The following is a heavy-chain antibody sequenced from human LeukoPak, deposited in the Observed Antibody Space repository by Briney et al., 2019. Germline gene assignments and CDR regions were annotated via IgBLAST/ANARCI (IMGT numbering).Heavy chain of an antibody. D-gene: IGHD6-19*01. CDR3: GRVGYVAGVDL. J-gene: IGHJ4*02. CDR2: INPAGTET. Sequence: PGGSLRLSCAASGFSLSTYWVTWVRQAPGTGLEWVANINPAGTETYYVEPVKGRFTISRDNAKNLVYLQMNNLRAEDSAVYHCGRVGYVAGVDLWGQGTLVTVSS. CDR1: GFSLSTYW. V-gene: IGHV3-7*01.